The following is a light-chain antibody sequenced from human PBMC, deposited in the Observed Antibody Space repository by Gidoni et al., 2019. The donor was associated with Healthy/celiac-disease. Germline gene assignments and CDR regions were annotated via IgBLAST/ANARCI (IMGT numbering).Light chain of an antibody. Sequence: QSALTQPASVSASPGQSSNITCTGTSSDVGCYNYVPWYQQHPGNAPTRRIYEVSNRPSGVSNRFSGSKSGNTASRTISGLQAEDEADYYCSSYTSSSTLVFGTGTKVTVL. J-gene: IGLJ1*01. CDR3: SSYTSSSTLV. V-gene: IGLV2-14*01. CDR1: SSDVGCYNY. CDR2: EVS.